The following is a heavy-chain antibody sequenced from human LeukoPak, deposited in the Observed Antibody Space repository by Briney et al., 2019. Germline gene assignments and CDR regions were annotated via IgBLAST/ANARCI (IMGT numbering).Heavy chain of an antibody. V-gene: IGHV3-23*01. D-gene: IGHD4-11*01. CDR3: AKDGRNLIMTTGTTSDY. CDR2: ISGSGGST. J-gene: IGHJ4*02. CDR1: GLTFSSYA. Sequence: GGSLRLSCAASGLTFSSYAMSWVRQAPGKGLEWVSAISGSGGSTYYADSVKGRFTISRDNSNNTLYLQMNSLRVEDTAIYYCAKDGRNLIMTTGTTSDYWGQGTLVTVSS.